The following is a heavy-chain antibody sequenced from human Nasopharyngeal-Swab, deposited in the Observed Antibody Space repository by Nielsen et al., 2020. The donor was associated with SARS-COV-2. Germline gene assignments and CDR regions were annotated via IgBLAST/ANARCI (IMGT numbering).Heavy chain of an antibody. Sequence: GESLKISCAASGFTFSSYGMHWVRQAPGKGLEWVAVISNDGSNKYYADSVKGRFTISRDNSKNTLYLQMNSLRAEDTAVYYCAKSIVVVPAAIGAGVPDVWGKGTTVTVSS. D-gene: IGHD2-2*01. CDR2: ISNDGSNK. J-gene: IGHJ6*04. CDR1: GFTFSSYG. CDR3: AKSIVVVPAAIGAGVPDV. V-gene: IGHV3-30*18.